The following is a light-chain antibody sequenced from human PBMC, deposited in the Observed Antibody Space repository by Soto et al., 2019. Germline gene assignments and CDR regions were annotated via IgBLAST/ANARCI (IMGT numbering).Light chain of an antibody. J-gene: IGKJ1*01. V-gene: IGKV3-20*01. CDR2: ATS. CDR1: QSVSARF. Sequence: ELVLTQSPDTLSLSPGERATLSCRASQSVSARFLAWYQHRPGQAPRLLISATSTRAPGIPDRFSGSGSGTECTLTISSLEPEDVAVYYCQQYFRSLVEFGQGTKVEIK. CDR3: QQYFRSLVE.